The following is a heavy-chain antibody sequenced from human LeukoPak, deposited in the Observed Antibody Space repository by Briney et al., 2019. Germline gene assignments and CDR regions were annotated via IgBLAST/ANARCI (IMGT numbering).Heavy chain of an antibody. CDR3: ARDCWDYGSGSYCGIDY. D-gene: IGHD3-10*01. CDR1: GFTFSSYS. J-gene: IGHJ4*02. CDR2: ISSSSSYI. Sequence: GGSPRLSCAASGFTFSSYSMNWVRQAPGKGLEWVSSISSSSSYIYYADSVKGRFTISRDNAKNSLYLQMNSLRAEDTAVYYCARDCWDYGSGSYCGIDYWGQGTLVTVSS. V-gene: IGHV3-21*01.